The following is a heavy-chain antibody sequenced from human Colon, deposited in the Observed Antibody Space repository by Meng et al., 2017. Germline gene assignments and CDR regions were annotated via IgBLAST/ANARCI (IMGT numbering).Heavy chain of an antibody. CDR3: ARDVYYYGSGSYYSGDAFDI. V-gene: IGHV4-59*01. D-gene: IGHD3-10*01. Sequence: SETLSLTCTVSGGSISSYYWSWIRQPPGKGLEWIGYIYYSGSTNYNPSLKSRVTISVDTSKNQFSLKLGSVTAADTAVYYCARDVYYYGSGSYYSGDAFDIWGQGTMVTVSS. CDR1: GGSISSYY. J-gene: IGHJ3*02. CDR2: IYYSGST.